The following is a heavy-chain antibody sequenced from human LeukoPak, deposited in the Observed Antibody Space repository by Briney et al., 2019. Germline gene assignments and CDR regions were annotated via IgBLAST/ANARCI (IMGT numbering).Heavy chain of an antibody. CDR3: ARNRGYDAFDI. J-gene: IGHJ3*02. D-gene: IGHD3-10*01. CDR2: IIPILDIT. CDR1: GGTFSSYA. V-gene: IGHV1-69*04. Sequence: GASVKVSCKASGGTFSSYAINWVRQAPGQGLEWMGRIIPILDITNYAQRFQGRVTIIADKSTSTAYMELRSLRSEDTALYYCARNRGYDAFDIWGQGTMVTVSS.